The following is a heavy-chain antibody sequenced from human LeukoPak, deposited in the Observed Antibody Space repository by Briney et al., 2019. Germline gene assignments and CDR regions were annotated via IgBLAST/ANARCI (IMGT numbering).Heavy chain of an antibody. CDR3: ARDSRPAHYYDSSVQDWCFDL. V-gene: IGHV4-59*01. D-gene: IGHD3-22*01. CDR2: IYYIGST. J-gene: IGHJ2*01. Sequence: SETLSLTCNVSGGSISSYYWSWIRQPPGKGLEWIGYIYYIGSTNYNPSLKSRVTISVVTSKNQFSLKLSSVTAADTAVYYCARDSRPAHYYDSSVQDWCFDLWGRGTLVTVSS. CDR1: GGSISSYY.